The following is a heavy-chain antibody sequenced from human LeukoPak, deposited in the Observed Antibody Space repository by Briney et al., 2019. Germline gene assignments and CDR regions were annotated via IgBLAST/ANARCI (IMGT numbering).Heavy chain of an antibody. CDR2: IYYSGST. Sequence: SETLSLTCTVSGGSISSGDYYWSWIRQPPGRGLEWIGYIYYSGSTYYNPSLKSRVTISVDTSKNQFSLKLSSVTAADTAVYYCARDGAGGSDWYFDLWGRGTLVTVSS. V-gene: IGHV4-30-4*01. J-gene: IGHJ2*01. CDR3: ARDGAGGSDWYFDL. D-gene: IGHD3-10*01. CDR1: GGSISSGDYY.